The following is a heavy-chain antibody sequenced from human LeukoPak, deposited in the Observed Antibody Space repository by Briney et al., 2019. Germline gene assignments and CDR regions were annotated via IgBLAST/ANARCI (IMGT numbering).Heavy chain of an antibody. CDR2: ISSSGSMI. D-gene: IGHD2-21*02. J-gene: IGHJ5*02. CDR3: AREVADCGGDCLAP. V-gene: IGHV3-48*03. Sequence: GSLRLSCAASGFTFGTYEMNWVRQAPGKGLEWVSYISSSGSMIYYADSVKGRFTVSRDNAKNSLYLQMNSLTVEDTAVYYCAREVADCGGDCLAPWGQGTLVTVSS. CDR1: GFTFGTYE.